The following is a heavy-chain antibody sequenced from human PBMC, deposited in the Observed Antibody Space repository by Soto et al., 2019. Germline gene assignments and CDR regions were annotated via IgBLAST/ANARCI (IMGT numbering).Heavy chain of an antibody. CDR3: ARDRDLYCSGGSCFNYAKFDY. V-gene: IGHV1-69*13. D-gene: IGHD2-15*01. CDR1: GGTFSSYA. CDR2: IIPIFGTA. Sequence: ASVKVSCKASGGTFSSYAISWVRQAPGQGLEWMGGIIPIFGTANYAQKFQGRVTITADESTSTAYMELSSLRSEDMAVYYCARDRDLYCSGGSCFNYAKFDYWGQGTLVTVSS. J-gene: IGHJ4*02.